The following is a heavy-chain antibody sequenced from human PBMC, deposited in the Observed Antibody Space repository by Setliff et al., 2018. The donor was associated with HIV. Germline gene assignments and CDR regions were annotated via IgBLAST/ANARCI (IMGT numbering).Heavy chain of an antibody. CDR2: IYTSGSI. V-gene: IGHV4-61*02. CDR1: GGSISRGSYY. Sequence: SETLSLTCTASGGSISRGSYYWSWIRQPAGKGLAWIGRIYTSGSIHYNPSLKSRVTISVDTSKNQFSLKVSSVNAPDTAVYFCAREDGEYTSSPRWFDPWGQGTQVTVSS. CDR3: AREDGEYTSSPRWFDP. D-gene: IGHD6-13*01. J-gene: IGHJ5*02.